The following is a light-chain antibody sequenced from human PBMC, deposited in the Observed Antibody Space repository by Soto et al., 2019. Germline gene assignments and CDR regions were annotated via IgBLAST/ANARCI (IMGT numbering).Light chain of an antibody. J-gene: IGKJ4*01. Sequence: AIQLTQTPSSLSASVGDRVTITCRASQGISSYLAWYQQKPGKAPKLLIYAASTLQSGVPSRFSGSGSGTDFTLTISCLQSEDFATYYCQQYYSYPLLTFGGGTKVEIK. V-gene: IGKV1-8*01. CDR1: QGISSY. CDR2: AAS. CDR3: QQYYSYPLLT.